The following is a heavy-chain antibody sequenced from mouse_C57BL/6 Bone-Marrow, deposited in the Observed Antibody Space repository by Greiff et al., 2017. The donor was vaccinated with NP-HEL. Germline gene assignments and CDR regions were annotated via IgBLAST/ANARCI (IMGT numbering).Heavy chain of an antibody. J-gene: IGHJ4*01. Sequence: EVKLQQSGPVLVKPGASVKMSCKASGYTFTDYYMNWVKQSHGKSLEWIGVINPYNGGTSYNQKFKGKATLTVDKSSSTAYMELNCLTSEDSAVYYFARYYGRSYGAMDYWGQGTSVTVSS. CDR3: ARYYGRSYGAMDY. V-gene: IGHV1-19*01. CDR2: INPYNGGT. CDR1: GYTFTDYY. D-gene: IGHD1-1*01.